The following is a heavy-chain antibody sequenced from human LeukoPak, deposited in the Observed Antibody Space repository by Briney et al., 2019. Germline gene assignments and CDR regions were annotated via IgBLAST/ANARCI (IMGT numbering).Heavy chain of an antibody. J-gene: IGHJ3*02. D-gene: IGHD5-24*01. Sequence: GGSLRLSCAASGFTFRYYAMSWVRQAPGKGLEWVSTISGSDGNTYFAGSVKGRFTISRDNFKNMLYLQMNSLRAEDTAVYFCAKGRGDGDNLGEPDDAFDIWGRGTMVTVSS. CDR1: GFTFRYYA. V-gene: IGHV3-23*01. CDR3: AKGRGDGDNLGEPDDAFDI. CDR2: ISGSDGNT.